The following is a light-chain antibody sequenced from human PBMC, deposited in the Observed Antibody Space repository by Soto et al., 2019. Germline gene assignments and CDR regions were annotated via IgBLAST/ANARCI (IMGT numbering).Light chain of an antibody. CDR3: QQYYSYPYT. CDR2: AAS. Sequence: AIRMTQSPSSFSASTGDRVTITCRASQGISSYLAWYQQKPGKAPKLLIYAASTLQSGVPSRFSGSGSGTDFTLTISCLQSEDFATYYCQQYYSYPYTFGPGPKVDI. J-gene: IGKJ2*01. V-gene: IGKV1-8*01. CDR1: QGISSY.